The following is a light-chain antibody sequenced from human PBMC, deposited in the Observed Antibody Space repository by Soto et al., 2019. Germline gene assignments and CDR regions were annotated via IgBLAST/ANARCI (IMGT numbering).Light chain of an antibody. J-gene: IGKJ5*01. CDR3: QQYDDLPIT. CDR1: HDITNY. CDR2: DVS. V-gene: IGKV1-33*01. Sequence: DIQMTQSPSSLSVSVGDRVTITCXASHDITNYLNWYQQKPGKAPKLLIYDVSKLETGVPSRFSGSGSGTDFTFTISSLQPEDIATYFCQQYDDLPITFGQGTRLEI.